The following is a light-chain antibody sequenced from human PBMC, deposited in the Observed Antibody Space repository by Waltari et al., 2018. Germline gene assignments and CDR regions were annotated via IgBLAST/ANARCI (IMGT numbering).Light chain of an antibody. CDR2: AAS. J-gene: IGKJ1*01. CDR3: QQTYTLPPWT. CDR1: QTISSY. Sequence: DIQMTQSPSSLSGSVGDRVTITCRTSQTISSYVNWYQQKPGKAPEVLIFAASSLQRGVPSRFSGSGSGTEFTLTITSLQPEDFATYYCQQTYTLPPWTFGQGTKVEFK. V-gene: IGKV1-39*01.